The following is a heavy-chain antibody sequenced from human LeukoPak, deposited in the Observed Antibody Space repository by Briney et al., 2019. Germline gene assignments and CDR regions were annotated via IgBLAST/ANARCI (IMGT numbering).Heavy chain of an antibody. V-gene: IGHV4-61*02. CDR3: ARVGNDFWGGYLEGWFDY. CDR2: IYTSGST. D-gene: IGHD3-3*01. Sequence: PSETLSLTCTVSGGSISSGSYYWSWIRQPAGKGLEWIGRIYTSGSTNYNPSLKSRVTISVDTSKNQFSLKLSSVTAADTAVYYCARVGNDFWGGYLEGWFDYWGQGTLVTVSS. CDR1: GGSISSGSYY. J-gene: IGHJ4*02.